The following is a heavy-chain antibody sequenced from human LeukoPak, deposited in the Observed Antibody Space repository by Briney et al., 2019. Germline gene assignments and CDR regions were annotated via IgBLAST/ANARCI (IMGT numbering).Heavy chain of an antibody. CDR3: AREVGAYCCGDCPSGLYYYFDY. Sequence: PSETLSLTCTVSGGSISSYYWSWIRQPPGKGLEGIGYIYYSGSTNYNPSLNSRVTISVDTSKNQFSLTLSSVTAADKAVYSCAREVGAYCCGDCPSGLYYYFDYWGQGTLVTVSS. V-gene: IGHV4-59*01. D-gene: IGHD2-21*02. CDR2: IYYSGST. J-gene: IGHJ4*02. CDR1: GGSISSYY.